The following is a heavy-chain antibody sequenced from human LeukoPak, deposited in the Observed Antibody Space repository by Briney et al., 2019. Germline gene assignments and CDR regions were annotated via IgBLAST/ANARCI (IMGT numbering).Heavy chain of an antibody. V-gene: IGHV4-39*07. D-gene: IGHD3-10*01. J-gene: IGHJ4*02. Sequence: KPSETLSLTCTVSGGSISSSSYYWGWIRQPPGKGLEWIGSIYYSGSTYYNPSLKSRVTISVDTSKNQFSLKLSSVTAADTAVYYCARVPLYYYGSGSYLGFFDYWGQGTLVTVSS. CDR3: ARVPLYYYGSGSYLGFFDY. CDR1: GGSISSSSYY. CDR2: IYYSGST.